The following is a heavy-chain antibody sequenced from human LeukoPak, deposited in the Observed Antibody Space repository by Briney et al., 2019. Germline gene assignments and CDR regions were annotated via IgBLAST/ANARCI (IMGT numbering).Heavy chain of an antibody. V-gene: IGHV3-23*01. CDR3: AKNPTYYYDSSGPVGH. CDR2: ISGSGGST. J-gene: IGHJ4*02. CDR1: GSTFSSYA. Sequence: GGSLRLSCAASGSTFSSYAMSWVRQAPGKGLEWVSAISGSGGSTYYADSVKGRFTISRDNSKNTLYLQMNSLRAEDTAVYYCAKNPTYYYDSSGPVGHWGQGTLVTVSS. D-gene: IGHD3-22*01.